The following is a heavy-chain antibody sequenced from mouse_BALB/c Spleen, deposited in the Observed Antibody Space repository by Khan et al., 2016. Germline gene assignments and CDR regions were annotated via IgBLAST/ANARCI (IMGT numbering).Heavy chain of an antibody. CDR3: ATYYRYDVFAY. J-gene: IGHJ3*01. Sequence: VQLKQSGAELVKPGASVKLSCTASGFNIKDTYMHWVKQRPEQGLEWIGRIDPANGNTKYDPKFQGKATITADTSSNTAYLQLSSLTSEDTAVYYCATYYRYDVFAYWGQGTLVTVSA. D-gene: IGHD2-14*01. CDR1: GFNIKDTY. CDR2: IDPANGNT. V-gene: IGHV14-3*02.